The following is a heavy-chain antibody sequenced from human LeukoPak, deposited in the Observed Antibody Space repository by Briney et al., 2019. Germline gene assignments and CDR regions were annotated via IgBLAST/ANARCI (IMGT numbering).Heavy chain of an antibody. J-gene: IGHJ4*02. CDR3: ARVDSSGWSRRYYFDY. D-gene: IGHD6-19*01. CDR1: GFTFSSYW. Sequence: GGSLRLSCAASGFTFSSYWMSWVRQAPGKGLEWVANIKQDGSEKYYVDSVKGRFTISRDNAKNSLYLQVNSLRAEDTAVYYCARVDSSGWSRRYYFDYWGQGTLVTVSS. CDR2: IKQDGSEK. V-gene: IGHV3-7*01.